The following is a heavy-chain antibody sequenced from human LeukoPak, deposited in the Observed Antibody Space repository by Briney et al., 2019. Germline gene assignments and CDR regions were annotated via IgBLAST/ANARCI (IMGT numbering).Heavy chain of an antibody. D-gene: IGHD2-15*01. CDR1: GYTFTGYY. Sequence: ASVKVSCKASGYTFTGYYMHWVRQAPGQGLEWMGIINPNGGSTTYAQKLRGRVTMTRDMSTTTIYMELSSLRSEDTAVYYCARGSESYSMGDYWGQGTLVTVST. CDR2: INPNGGST. J-gene: IGHJ4*02. CDR3: ARGSESYSMGDY. V-gene: IGHV1-46*04.